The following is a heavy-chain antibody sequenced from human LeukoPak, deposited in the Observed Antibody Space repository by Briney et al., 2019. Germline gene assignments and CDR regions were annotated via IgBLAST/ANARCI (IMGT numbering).Heavy chain of an antibody. J-gene: IGHJ4*02. CDR1: GFTFSDYG. V-gene: IGHV3-33*03. D-gene: IGHD6-25*01. Sequence: GRSLRLSRAASGFTFSDYGMQWVRHAPGKGLECLSVIWSGGSIADYAESVRGRFTISRDNSKNTVYLQMYSLRAEDTAIYFCTRVATAGTWTDYWGQGTLVTVSS. CDR3: TRVATAGTWTDY. CDR2: IWSGGSIA.